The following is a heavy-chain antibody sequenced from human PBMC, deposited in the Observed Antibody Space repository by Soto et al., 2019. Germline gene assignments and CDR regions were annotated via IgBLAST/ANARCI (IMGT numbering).Heavy chain of an antibody. J-gene: IGHJ6*02. CDR1: GYTVTSYY. V-gene: IGHV1-46*01. CDR3: PRVQGGTTDENGMDV. D-gene: IGHD4-17*01. CDR2: INPSGGST. Sequence: ASVKVSCKASGYTVTSYYMHWVRQAPGQGLDWMGIINPSGGSTSYAQKLQGRVTMTSDTSTSTVYMELSSLRPEDTAVYYSPRVQGGTTDENGMDVWGQGTTVIVS.